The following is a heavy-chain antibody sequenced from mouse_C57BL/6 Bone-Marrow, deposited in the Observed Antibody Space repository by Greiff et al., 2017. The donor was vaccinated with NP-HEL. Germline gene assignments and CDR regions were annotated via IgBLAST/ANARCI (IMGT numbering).Heavy chain of an antibody. D-gene: IGHD2-4*01. V-gene: IGHV8-8*01. CDR3: ARTRPFYYDYDEGFAY. CDR2: IWWDDDK. Sequence: QVTLKVSGPGILQPSQTLSLTCSFSGFSLSTFGMGVGWIRQPSGKGLEWLAHIWWDDDKYYNPALKSRLTISKDTSKNQVFLKIANVDTADTATYYCARTRPFYYDYDEGFAYWGQGTLVTVSA. CDR1: GFSLSTFGMG. J-gene: IGHJ3*01.